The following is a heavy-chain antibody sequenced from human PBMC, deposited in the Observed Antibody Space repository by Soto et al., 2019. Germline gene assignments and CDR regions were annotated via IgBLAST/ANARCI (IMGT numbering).Heavy chain of an antibody. D-gene: IGHD5-18*01. CDR2: IYYSGST. CDR1: GGSISSGDYY. V-gene: IGHV4-30-4*01. CDR3: ARATWIQLWLLRAPNWFDP. J-gene: IGHJ5*02. Sequence: SETLCLTCTVAGGSISSGDYYWSWIRQPPGKGLEWIGYIYYSGSTYYNPSLKSRVTIPVDTSKNQFSLKLSSVTAADTAVYYCARATWIQLWLLRAPNWFDPWGQGTLVTVSS.